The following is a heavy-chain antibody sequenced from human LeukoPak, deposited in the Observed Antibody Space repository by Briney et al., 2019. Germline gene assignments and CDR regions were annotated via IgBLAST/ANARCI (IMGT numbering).Heavy chain of an antibody. CDR2: IYYSGST. Sequence: PSETLSLTCTISGGSISSSSYYWGWIRQPPGKGLEWIGSIYYSGSTYYTPSLKSRVTISVDTSKNQFSLKLSSVTAADTAVYYCARDPTPRNIVVVPAAINYYYYGMDVWGQGTTVTVSS. D-gene: IGHD2-2*01. V-gene: IGHV4-39*07. J-gene: IGHJ6*02. CDR3: ARDPTPRNIVVVPAAINYYYYGMDV. CDR1: GGSISSSSYY.